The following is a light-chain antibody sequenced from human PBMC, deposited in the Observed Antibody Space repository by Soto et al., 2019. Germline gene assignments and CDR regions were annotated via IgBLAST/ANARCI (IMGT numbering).Light chain of an antibody. Sequence: QSALTQPASVSGSPGQSITISCTGTSSDIGTYNYVSWYQQHPGKAPKLMIYEVSNRPSGVSNRFSGSKSGNTASLTISGLLAEDEADYYCSSYTTSSTLNVVFGGGTQLTVL. J-gene: IGLJ2*01. CDR3: SSYTTSSTLNVV. V-gene: IGLV2-14*01. CDR2: EVS. CDR1: SSDIGTYNY.